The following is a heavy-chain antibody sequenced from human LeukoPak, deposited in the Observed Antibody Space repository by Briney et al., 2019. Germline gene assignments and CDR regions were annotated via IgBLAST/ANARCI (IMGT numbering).Heavy chain of an antibody. Sequence: ASVKVSYKASGYTFTSYGISWVRQAPGQGLEWMGWISAYNGNTNYAQKLQGRVTMTTDTSTSTAYMELRSLRSDDTAVYYCARSPLRYFDWLSYYYYGMDVWGKGTTVTVSS. D-gene: IGHD3-9*01. CDR1: GYTFTSYG. CDR3: ARSPLRYFDWLSYYYYGMDV. CDR2: ISAYNGNT. J-gene: IGHJ6*04. V-gene: IGHV1-18*04.